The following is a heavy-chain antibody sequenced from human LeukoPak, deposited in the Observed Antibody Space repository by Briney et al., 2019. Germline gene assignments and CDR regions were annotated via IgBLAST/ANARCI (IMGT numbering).Heavy chain of an antibody. J-gene: IGHJ4*02. Sequence: PSETLSLTCTVSGGSISSYYWNWIRQPPGKGLEWIGYIYYTGSTNYNPSLKSQVTISVDTSKNQFSLKLISVTAADTAVYYCARHGGGSRDGYSVYWGQGTLVTVSS. CDR3: ARHGGGSRDGYSVY. CDR1: GGSISSYY. CDR2: IYYTGST. D-gene: IGHD5-24*01. V-gene: IGHV4-59*08.